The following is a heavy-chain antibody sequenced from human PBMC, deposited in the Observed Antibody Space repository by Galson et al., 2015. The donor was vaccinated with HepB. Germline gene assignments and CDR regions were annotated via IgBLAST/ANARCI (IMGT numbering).Heavy chain of an antibody. D-gene: IGHD1-1*01. J-gene: IGHJ4*02. Sequence: SVKVSCKASGYTFTGYYLHWVRQAPGQGLEWMGRINPKSGGTNYAQKFQGRVTMTRDTSISTAYMELTRLTSDDTAVYYCANADPRWGFQLFWGQGTLVTVSS. CDR2: INPKSGGT. V-gene: IGHV1-2*06. CDR1: GYTFTGYY. CDR3: ANADPRWGFQLF.